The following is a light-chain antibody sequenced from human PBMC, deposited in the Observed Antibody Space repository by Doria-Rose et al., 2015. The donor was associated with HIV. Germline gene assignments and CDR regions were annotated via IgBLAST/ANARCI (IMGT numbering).Light chain of an antibody. J-gene: IGKJ1*01. CDR3: HQYGTSWT. CDR1: QSFSSTY. V-gene: IGKV3-20*01. CDR2: DGS. Sequence: TQSPGTLSLSPGERATLSCRASQSFSSTYLAWYQQKPGQAPSLLIYDGSTRATGIPDRFSASGSGTDFTLTISRLEPEDFALYCCHQYGTSWTFSQGTKVEI.